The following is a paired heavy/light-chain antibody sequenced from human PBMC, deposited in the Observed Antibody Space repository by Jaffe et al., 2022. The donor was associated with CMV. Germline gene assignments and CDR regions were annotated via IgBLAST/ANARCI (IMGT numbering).Heavy chain of an antibody. J-gene: IGHJ6*02. CDR1: GFTFSSYW. CDR3: AREIVVVPAAMLYYYYGMDV. V-gene: IGHV3-7*01. CDR2: IKQDGSEK. D-gene: IGHD2-2*01. Sequence: EVQLVESGGGLVQPGGSLRLSCAASGFTFSSYWMSWVRQAPGKGLEWVANIKQDGSEKYYVDSVKGRFTISRDNAKNSLYLQMNSLRAEDTAVYYCAREIVVVPAAMLYYYYGMDVWGQGTTVTVSS.
Light chain of an antibody. CDR1: KLGDKY. CDR3: QAWDSSTLYV. CDR2: QDS. Sequence: SYELTQPPSVSVSPGQTASITCSGDKLGDKYACWYQQKPGQSPVLVIYQDSKRPSGIPERFSGSNSGNTATLTISGTQAMDEADYYCQAWDSSTLYVFGTGTKVTVL. V-gene: IGLV3-1*01. J-gene: IGLJ1*01.